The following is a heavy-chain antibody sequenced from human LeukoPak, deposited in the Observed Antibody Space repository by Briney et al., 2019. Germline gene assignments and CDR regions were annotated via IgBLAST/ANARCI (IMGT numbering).Heavy chain of an antibody. Sequence: GGSLRLSCAASGFTVSSNYMSWVRQAPGKGLEWVSVIYSGGSTYYADSVKGRFTISRDNSKNTLYLQMNSLRAEDTAVYYCARSLGKLVRRLHYGMDVWGQGTTVTVSS. V-gene: IGHV3-53*01. J-gene: IGHJ6*02. CDR3: ARSLGKLVRRLHYGMDV. CDR1: GFTVSSNY. D-gene: IGHD1-1*01. CDR2: IYSGGST.